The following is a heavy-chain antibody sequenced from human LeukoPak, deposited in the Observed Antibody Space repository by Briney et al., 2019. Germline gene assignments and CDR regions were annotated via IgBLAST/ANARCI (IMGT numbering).Heavy chain of an antibody. CDR3: ARGGGDYAYYYYGMDV. Sequence: KPSQTLSLTCAVPGGSISSGGYSWSWIRQPPGKGLEWIGYIYHSGSTYYNPSLKSRVTISVDRSKNQFSLKPSSVTAADTAVYYCARGGGDYAYYYYGMDVWGQGTTVTVSS. V-gene: IGHV4-30-2*01. CDR1: GGSISSGGYS. J-gene: IGHJ6*02. D-gene: IGHD4-17*01. CDR2: IYHSGST.